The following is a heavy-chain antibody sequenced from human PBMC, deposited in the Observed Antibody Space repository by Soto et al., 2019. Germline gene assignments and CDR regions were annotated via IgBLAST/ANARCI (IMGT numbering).Heavy chain of an antibody. Sequence: PSETLSLTCTVSGGSISSYYWIWIRQPAGKGLEWIGRIYTSGSTNYNPSLKSRVTMSVDTSKNQFSLKLSSVTAADTAVYYCARDEYSSGFDWFDPWGQGTLVTVSS. CDR2: IYTSGST. CDR1: GGSISSYY. D-gene: IGHD6-19*01. V-gene: IGHV4-4*07. CDR3: ARDEYSSGFDWFDP. J-gene: IGHJ5*02.